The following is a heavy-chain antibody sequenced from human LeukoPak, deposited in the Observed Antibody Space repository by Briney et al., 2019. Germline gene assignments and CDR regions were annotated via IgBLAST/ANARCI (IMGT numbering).Heavy chain of an antibody. CDR1: GYTFTSYD. CDR3: AREKLTTGSPTFDY. D-gene: IGHD4-17*01. V-gene: IGHV1-2*02. CDR2: INPNSGGT. Sequence: ASVKVSCKASGYTFTSYDINWVRQATGHGLEWMGWINPNSGGTNYAQKFQGRVTMTRDTSISTAYMELSRLRSDDTAVYYCAREKLTTGSPTFDYWGQGTLVTVSS. J-gene: IGHJ4*02.